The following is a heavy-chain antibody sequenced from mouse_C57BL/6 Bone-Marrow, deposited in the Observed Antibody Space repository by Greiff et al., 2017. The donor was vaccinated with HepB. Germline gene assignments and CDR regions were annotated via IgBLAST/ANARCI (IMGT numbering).Heavy chain of an antibody. CDR1: GFTFSDFY. Sequence: EVQGVESGGGLVQSGRSLRLSCATSGFTFSDFYMEWVRQAPGKGLEWIAASSNKANDYTTEYSASVKGRFIVSRDTTQSILYLQMNALRAEDPAMYYCARDAGLFYWYFDVWGTGTTVTVSS. V-gene: IGHV7-1*01. CDR3: ARDAGLFYWYFDV. J-gene: IGHJ1*03. D-gene: IGHD3-3*01. CDR2: SSNKANDYTT.